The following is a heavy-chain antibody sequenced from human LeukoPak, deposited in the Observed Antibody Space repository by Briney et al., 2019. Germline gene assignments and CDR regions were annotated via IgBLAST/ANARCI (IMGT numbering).Heavy chain of an antibody. D-gene: IGHD3-10*01. CDR3: AKILWFTTGSYIFDY. V-gene: IGHV3-23*01. CDR1: EFTFSNYA. CDR2: IGGSDVST. J-gene: IGHJ4*02. Sequence: GGSLRLSCAASEFTFSNYAMNWVRQAPGKGLEWVSSIGGSDVSTYYADSVTGRFTISRDNSKNTLYLQMNSLRVEDTAIYYCAKILWFTTGSYIFDYWGQGTLVTVSS.